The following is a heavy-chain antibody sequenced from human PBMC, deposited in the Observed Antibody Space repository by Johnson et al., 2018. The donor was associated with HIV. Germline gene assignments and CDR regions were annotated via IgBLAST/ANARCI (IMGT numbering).Heavy chain of an antibody. J-gene: IGHJ3*02. CDR3: ASPYYYDSSGSPRYAFDI. CDR2: ISSDGSNE. V-gene: IGHV3-30*03. D-gene: IGHD3-22*01. CDR1: GFTFSRYG. Sequence: QVQLVESAGGVVQPGRSLRLSCAASGFTFSRYGMQWVRQAPGKGLECVAVISSDGSNEYYADSVKGRFTISRDNSKNTLYLQMNSLRAEDTAVYYCASPYYYDSSGSPRYAFDIWGQGTMVTVSS.